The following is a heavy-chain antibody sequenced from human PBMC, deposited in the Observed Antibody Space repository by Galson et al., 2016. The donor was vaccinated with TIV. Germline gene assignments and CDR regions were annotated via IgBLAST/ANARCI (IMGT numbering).Heavy chain of an antibody. CDR2: VNPNSGGT. CDR3: ARGGRGSAWYADY. J-gene: IGHJ4*02. D-gene: IGHD6-13*01. V-gene: IGHV1-2*06. CDR1: GYAFTSFF. Sequence: SVKVSCKAFGYAFTSFFVHWVRQAPGQGLGWLGRVNPNSGGTVYAQKFEGRLTLTWDTSTSTIYMELNSLISGDTAVYYCARGGRGSAWYADYWGQGTLVTVSS.